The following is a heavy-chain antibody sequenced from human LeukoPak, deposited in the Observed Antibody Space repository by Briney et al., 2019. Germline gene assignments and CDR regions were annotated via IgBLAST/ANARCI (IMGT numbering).Heavy chain of an antibody. V-gene: IGHV1-69*05. CDR3: ARAVDSSGYYYVPFDY. CDR1: GGTFSSYA. D-gene: IGHD3-22*01. J-gene: IGHJ4*02. Sequence: SVKVSCKASGGTFSSYAISWVRQAPGQGLEWMGGIIPIFGTANYAQKFQGRVTITTDESTSTAYMELSSLRYEDTDVYYCARAVDSSGYYYVPFDYWGQGTLVTVSS. CDR2: IIPIFGTA.